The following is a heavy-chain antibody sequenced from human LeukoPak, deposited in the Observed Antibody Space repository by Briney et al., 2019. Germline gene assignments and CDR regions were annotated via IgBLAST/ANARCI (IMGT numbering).Heavy chain of an antibody. CDR3: ARGSLWGATSC. Sequence: GGSLRLSCAASGFTVSSDYMSWVRQAPGKGLDWVSIIYPAGSTYYTDSVKGRFTMSRDNSKNTVYLQMNSLRAEDMAVYYCARGSLWGATSCWGHGTLVIVSS. V-gene: IGHV3-53*01. CDR1: GFTVSSDY. J-gene: IGHJ1*01. D-gene: IGHD1-26*01. CDR2: IYPAGST.